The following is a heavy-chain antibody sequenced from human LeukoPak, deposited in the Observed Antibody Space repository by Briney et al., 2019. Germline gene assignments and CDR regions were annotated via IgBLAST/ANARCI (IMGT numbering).Heavy chain of an antibody. J-gene: IGHJ4*02. Sequence: GGSLRLSCAASGFTVSINYMSWVRQAPGKGLEWVSVIYSGGNTYYADSVKGRFTISRDNSKNSLYLQMNSLRDEDTAVYYCARDTEHLYFVFDYWGQGTLVTVSS. D-gene: IGHD2-2*02. CDR2: IYSGGNT. CDR3: ARDTEHLYFVFDY. CDR1: GFTVSINY. V-gene: IGHV3-53*01.